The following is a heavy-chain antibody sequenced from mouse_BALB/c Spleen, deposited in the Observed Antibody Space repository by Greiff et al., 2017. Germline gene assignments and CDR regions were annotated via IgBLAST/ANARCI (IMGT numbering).Heavy chain of an antibody. D-gene: IGHD2-10*02. CDR1: GFTFSSFG. CDR2: ISSGSSTI. V-gene: IGHV5-17*02. CDR3: AREYGSYAMDY. Sequence: EVKLQESGGGLVQPGGSRKLSCAASGFTFSSFGMHWVRQAPEKGLEWVAYISSGSSTIYYADTVKGRFTISRDNPKNTLFLQMTSLRSEDTAMYYCAREYGSYAMDYWGQGTSVTVSS. J-gene: IGHJ4*01.